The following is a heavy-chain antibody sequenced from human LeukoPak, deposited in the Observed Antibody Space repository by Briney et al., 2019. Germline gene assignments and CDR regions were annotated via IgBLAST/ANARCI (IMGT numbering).Heavy chain of an antibody. V-gene: IGHV1-8*01. D-gene: IGHD1-20*01. CDR3: ARALTGTTPRYYYYMDV. J-gene: IGHJ6*03. CDR1: GYTFTSYD. CDR2: MNPNSGNT. Sequence: ASVKVSCKASGYTFTSYDINWVRQATGQGLEWMGWMNPNSGNTGYAQKFQGRVTMTRNTSISTAYMELSSLRSEDTAVYYCARALTGTTPRYYYYMDVWGKGTTVTISS.